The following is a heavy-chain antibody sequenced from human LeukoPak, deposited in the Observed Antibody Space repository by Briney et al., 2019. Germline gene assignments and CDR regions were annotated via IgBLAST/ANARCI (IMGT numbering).Heavy chain of an antibody. CDR3: ARSAGGSRRFDP. D-gene: IGHD1-26*01. J-gene: IGHJ5*02. CDR1: GYTFTSYG. CDR2: ISAYNGDT. Sequence: GASVKVSCKASGYTFTSYGISWVRQAPGQGLEWMGWISAYNGDTSYAQKLQGRVTMTTDTSTSTAYMDLRRLRSDDTAVYYCARSAGGSRRFDPWGQGTLVTVSS. V-gene: IGHV1-18*01.